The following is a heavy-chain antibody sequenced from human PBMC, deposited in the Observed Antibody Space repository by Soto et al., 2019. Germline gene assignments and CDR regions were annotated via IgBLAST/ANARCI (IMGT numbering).Heavy chain of an antibody. CDR2: ASSTART. CDR1: GASITPYY. CDR3: VRGGGSPYHNHEFDF. V-gene: IGHV4-4*08. Sequence: HVQLQESGPGLVKPSETLSLTCTVSGASITPYYWNWIRQSKGKGLVWIVSASSTARTVYIPSLTRRATVRLHTSKTQSSLTLSAVTAANTAVYHCVRGGGSPYHNHEFDFWGQGTLVTVSS. D-gene: IGHD6-13*01. J-gene: IGHJ4*02.